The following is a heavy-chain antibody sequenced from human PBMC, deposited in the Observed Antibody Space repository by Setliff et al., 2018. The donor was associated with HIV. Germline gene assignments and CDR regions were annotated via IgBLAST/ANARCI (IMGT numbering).Heavy chain of an antibody. Sequence: GASVKVSCKASGYTFTGYYMHWVRQAPGQGLEWMGRINPNSGGTNCAQKCQGRVTMTRDTSISTAYMELSRLRSDDTAVYYCARAADYDFWSGYSSGWFDTWGQGTLVTVSS. CDR1: GYTFTGYY. D-gene: IGHD3-3*01. V-gene: IGHV1-2*06. J-gene: IGHJ5*02. CDR2: INPNSGGT. CDR3: ARAADYDFWSGYSSGWFDT.